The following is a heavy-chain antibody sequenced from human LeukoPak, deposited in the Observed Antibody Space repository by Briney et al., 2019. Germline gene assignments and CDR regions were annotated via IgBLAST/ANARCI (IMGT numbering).Heavy chain of an antibody. V-gene: IGHV4-34*01. Sequence: SETLSLTCAVYGGSFSGSYWTWIRQPPGKGLEWIGEINHSGSTNYNPSLKSRVTISLDTSKNQFSLRLSSVTAADTAVYYCANEMVTHYSDYWGQGTLVTVSS. CDR3: ANEMVTHYSDY. J-gene: IGHJ4*02. CDR2: INHSGST. CDR1: GGSFSGSY. D-gene: IGHD2-8*01.